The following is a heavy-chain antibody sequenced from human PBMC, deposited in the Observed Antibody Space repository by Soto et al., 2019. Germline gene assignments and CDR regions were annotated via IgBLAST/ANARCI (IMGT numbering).Heavy chain of an antibody. J-gene: IGHJ4*02. D-gene: IGHD3-9*01. CDR1: GGSISSGDYY. CDR2: IYYSGST. V-gene: IGHV4-30-4*01. Sequence: PSENLSLTCTVSGGSISSGDYYWSWIRQPPGKGLEWIGYIYYSGSTYYNPSLKSRVTISVDTSKNQFSLKLSSVTAADTAVYYCARGNYDILTGYDYWGQGTLVTVPS. CDR3: ARGNYDILTGYDY.